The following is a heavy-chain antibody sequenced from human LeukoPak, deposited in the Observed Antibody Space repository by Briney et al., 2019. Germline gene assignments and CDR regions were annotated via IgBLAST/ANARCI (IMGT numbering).Heavy chain of an antibody. CDR2: IYSGGST. CDR3: ARASYYYDSSGYYYLPGLFDY. V-gene: IGHV3-66*01. Sequence: GGSLRLSCAASGFTVSSNYMSWVRQAPGKGLEWVSVIYSGGSTYYADSVKGRFTISRDNSKNTLYLQMNSLRAEDTAVYYCARASYYYDSSGYYYLPGLFDYWGQGTLVTVSS. CDR1: GFTVSSNY. J-gene: IGHJ4*02. D-gene: IGHD3-22*01.